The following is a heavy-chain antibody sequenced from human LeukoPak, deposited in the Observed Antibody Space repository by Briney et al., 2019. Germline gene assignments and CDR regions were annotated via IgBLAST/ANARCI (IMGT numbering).Heavy chain of an antibody. V-gene: IGHV3-7*03. D-gene: IGHD2-2*01. J-gene: IGHJ6*04. CDR2: IKEDGSEK. CDR3: ARRALRYCSSTSCPAQYYGVDV. CDR1: GFIFSSYW. Sequence: GGSLRLSCAASGFIFSSYWMSWVRQAPGKGLEWVANIKEDGSEKYYVDSVKGRFTISRDNAKNSLYLQTNSLRAEDTAVYYCARRALRYCSSTSCPAQYYGVDVWGKGTTDTVSS.